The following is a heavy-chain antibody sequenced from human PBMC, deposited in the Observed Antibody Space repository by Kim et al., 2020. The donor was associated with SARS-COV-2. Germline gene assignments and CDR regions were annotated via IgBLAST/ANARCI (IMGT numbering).Heavy chain of an antibody. Sequence: GESLKISCKGSGYSFSNYWISWVRQMPGKGLEWMGRIDPSDSYTNYSPSFQGHVTVSADKSISTAYLQWTSLKASDSAMYYCARFYYDSSGYLFYSWGQGTLVTVSS. CDR3: ARFYYDSSGYLFYS. CDR2: IDPSDSYT. D-gene: IGHD3-22*01. J-gene: IGHJ5*02. CDR1: GYSFSNYW. V-gene: IGHV5-10-1*01.